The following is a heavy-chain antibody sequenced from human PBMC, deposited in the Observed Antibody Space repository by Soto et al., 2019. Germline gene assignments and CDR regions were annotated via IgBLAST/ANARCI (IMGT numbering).Heavy chain of an antibody. V-gene: IGHV3-23*01. CDR2: ISGSGGST. Sequence: GGSLRLSCAASGFTFSSYAMSWVRQAPGKGLEWVSAISGSGGSTYYADSVKGRFTISRDNSKNTLYLQMNSLRAEDTAVYYCAKDLRITPVVPAQSPFDYWGQGTLVTVS. CDR1: GFTFSSYA. CDR3: AKDLRITPVVPAQSPFDY. J-gene: IGHJ4*02. D-gene: IGHD2-2*01.